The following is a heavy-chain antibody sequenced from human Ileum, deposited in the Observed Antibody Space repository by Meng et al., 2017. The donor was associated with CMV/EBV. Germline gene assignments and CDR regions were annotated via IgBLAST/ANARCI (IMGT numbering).Heavy chain of an antibody. CDR2: ISYDGSNK. CDR1: GFTFSSYA. CDR3: ARDSYSGSGSYHYYFDY. J-gene: IGHJ4*02. Sequence: GGSLRLSCAASGFTFSSYAMYWVRQAPGKGLEWVAVISYDGSNKYYADSVKGRFTISRDNSKNTLYLQMNSLRAEDTAVYYCARDSYSGSGSYHYYFDYWGQGTLVTVSS. D-gene: IGHD3-10*01. V-gene: IGHV3-30*04.